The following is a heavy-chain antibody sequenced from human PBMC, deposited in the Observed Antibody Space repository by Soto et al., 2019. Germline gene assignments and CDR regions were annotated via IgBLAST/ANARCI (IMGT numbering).Heavy chain of an antibody. CDR1: GFTFSSYE. V-gene: IGHV3-48*03. CDR3: ASAGGIAVAGIK. D-gene: IGHD6-19*01. Sequence: EVQLVESGGGLVQPGGSLRLSCAASGFTFSSYEMNWVRQAPGKGLEWVSYISSSGSTKYYADSVKGRFTISRDNAKNSLYLQMNSLRGEDTAVYYCASAGGIAVAGIKWGQGTLVTVSS. J-gene: IGHJ4*02. CDR2: ISSSGSTK.